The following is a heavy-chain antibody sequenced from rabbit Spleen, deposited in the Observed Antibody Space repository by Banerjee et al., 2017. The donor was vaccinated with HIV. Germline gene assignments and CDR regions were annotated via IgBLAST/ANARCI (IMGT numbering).Heavy chain of an antibody. J-gene: IGHJ6*01. CDR1: GFSFSSSYY. Sequence: QQQLEESGGDLVKPEGSLTLTCTASGFSFSSSYYMCWVRQAPGKGLEWIGCGYPDGIGSTAYASWAKGRFTISKSSSTTVTLQMTSLTAADTATYFCARGSAAMTMLITGYYLGLWGPGTLVTVS. CDR3: ARGSAAMTMLITGYYLGL. D-gene: IGHD2-1*01. CDR2: GYPDGIGST. V-gene: IGHV1S45*01.